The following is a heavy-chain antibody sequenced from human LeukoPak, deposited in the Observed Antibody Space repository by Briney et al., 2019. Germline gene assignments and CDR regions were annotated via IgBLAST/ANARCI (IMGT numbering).Heavy chain of an antibody. CDR3: ARDSAGDAFDI. D-gene: IGHD6-13*01. J-gene: IGHJ3*02. Sequence: GGSLRLSCAASGFTFSSYSRNWVRQAPGKGLEWVSSISSRSSYIYYADSVKGRFTISRDNAKNSLYLQMNSLRAEDTAVYYCARDSAGDAFDIWGQGTMVTVSS. CDR1: GFTFSSYS. V-gene: IGHV3-21*01. CDR2: ISSRSSYI.